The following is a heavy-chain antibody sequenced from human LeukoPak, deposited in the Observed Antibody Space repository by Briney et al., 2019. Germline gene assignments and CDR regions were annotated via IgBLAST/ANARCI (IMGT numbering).Heavy chain of an antibody. V-gene: IGHV4-39*01. D-gene: IGHD6-19*01. J-gene: IGHJ4*02. Sequence: SETLSLTCTVSGGSISSSSYYWGWIRQPPGKGLEWIGSIYYSGSTYYNPSLKSRVTISVDTSKNQFSLKLSSVTAADTAVYYCARRSSVAGTFDYWGQGTLVTDSS. CDR1: GGSISSSSYY. CDR3: ARRSSVAGTFDY. CDR2: IYYSGST.